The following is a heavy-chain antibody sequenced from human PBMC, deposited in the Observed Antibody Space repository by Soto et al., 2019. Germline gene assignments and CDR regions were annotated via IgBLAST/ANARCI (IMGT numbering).Heavy chain of an antibody. D-gene: IGHD2-8*01. J-gene: IGHJ5*01. CDR2: ITNSGST. Sequence: PSETLSLTCAVFGGSFSDSYWSWIRQSPEKGLEWIGQITNSGSTYYNPSLKSRVTISGDTSKNQFSLEVRSVTAADTAAYFCARGRTAIGNGWYDSWGQGTLVTVST. CDR3: ARGRTAIGNGWYDS. V-gene: IGHV4-34*01. CDR1: GGSFSDSY.